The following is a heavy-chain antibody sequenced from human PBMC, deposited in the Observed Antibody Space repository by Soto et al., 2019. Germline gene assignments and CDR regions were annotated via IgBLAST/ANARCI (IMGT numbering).Heavy chain of an antibody. V-gene: IGHV1-3*01. Sequence: ASVKVSCKASGYTFTSYAMHWVRQAPGQRLEWMGWINAGNGNTKYSQKFQGRVTITRDTSASTAYMELSSLRSEDTAVYYCARDPEARMAFDIWGQGTMVTVSS. J-gene: IGHJ3*02. CDR2: INAGNGNT. CDR1: GYTFTSYA. CDR3: ARDPEARMAFDI. D-gene: IGHD5-12*01.